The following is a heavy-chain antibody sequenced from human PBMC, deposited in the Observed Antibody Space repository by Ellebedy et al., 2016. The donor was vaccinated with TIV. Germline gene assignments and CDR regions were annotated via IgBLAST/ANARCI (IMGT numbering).Heavy chain of an antibody. Sequence: GGSLRLSXAASGFTFSSYAMSWVRQAPGKGLEWVSAISGSGGSTYYADSVKGRFTISRDNSKNTLYLQMNSLRAEDTAVYYCAKALVATTHYYYGMDVWGQGTTVTVSS. CDR3: AKALVATTHYYYGMDV. CDR2: ISGSGGST. V-gene: IGHV3-23*01. CDR1: GFTFSSYA. D-gene: IGHD5-12*01. J-gene: IGHJ6*02.